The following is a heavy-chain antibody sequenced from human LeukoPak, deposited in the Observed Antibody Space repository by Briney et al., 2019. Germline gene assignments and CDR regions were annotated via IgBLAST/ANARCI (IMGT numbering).Heavy chain of an antibody. CDR1: GYTFTSYG. Sequence: ASVKVSCKASGYTFTSYGISWVRQAPGQGLEGMGWISAYNGNTNYAQKLQGRVTMTTDTSTSTAYMELRSLRSDDTAVYYCARRDDYGSAFDIWGQGTMVTVSS. D-gene: IGHD4-17*01. V-gene: IGHV1-18*01. J-gene: IGHJ3*02. CDR2: ISAYNGNT. CDR3: ARRDDYGSAFDI.